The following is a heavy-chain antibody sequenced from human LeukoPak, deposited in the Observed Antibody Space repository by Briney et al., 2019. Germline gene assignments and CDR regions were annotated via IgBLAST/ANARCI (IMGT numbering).Heavy chain of an antibody. V-gene: IGHV5-10-1*01. CDR3: ARHSGGYDLDY. CDR1: GYSFTSYW. D-gene: IGHD5-12*01. CDR2: IDPSDSYT. J-gene: IGHJ4*02. Sequence: GESMRISCKGSGYSFTSYWITWVRQMPGKGLEDMGRIDPSDSYTQYSPSSQGHVTISADKSITTAYLQWSSLKASDTAMYYCARHSGGYDLDYWGQGTLVTVSS.